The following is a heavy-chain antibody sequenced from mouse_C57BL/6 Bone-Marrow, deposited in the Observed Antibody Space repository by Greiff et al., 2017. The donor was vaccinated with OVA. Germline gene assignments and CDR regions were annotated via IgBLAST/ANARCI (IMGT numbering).Heavy chain of an antibody. J-gene: IGHJ3*01. Sequence: VQLQQSGAELARPGASVKLSCKASGYTFTSYGISWVKQRTGQGLEWIGEIYPRSGNTYYNEKFKGKATLTADKSSSTAYMELRSLTSEDSAVYFCAREELRIKAYWGQGTLVTVSA. CDR3: AREELRIKAY. D-gene: IGHD2-4*01. V-gene: IGHV1-81*01. CDR1: GYTFTSYG. CDR2: IYPRSGNT.